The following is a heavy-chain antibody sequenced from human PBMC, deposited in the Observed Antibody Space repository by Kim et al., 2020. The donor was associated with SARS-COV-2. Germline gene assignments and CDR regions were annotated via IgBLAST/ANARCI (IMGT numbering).Heavy chain of an antibody. CDR2: IKSKTDGGTT. CDR1: GFTFSNAW. CDR3: TTDAHPHWFDP. V-gene: IGHV3-15*01. J-gene: IGHJ5*02. Sequence: GGSLRLSCAASGFTFSNAWMSWVRQAPGKGLEWGGRIKSKTDGGTTDYAAPVKGRFTISRDDSKNTLYLQMNSLKTEDTAVYYCTTDAHPHWFDPWGQGTLVTVSS.